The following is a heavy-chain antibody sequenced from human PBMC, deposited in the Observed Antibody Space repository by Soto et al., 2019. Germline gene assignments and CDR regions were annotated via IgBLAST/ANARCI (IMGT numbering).Heavy chain of an antibody. V-gene: IGHV3-33*01. CDR2: IWYDGSNK. D-gene: IGHD3-16*02. CDR3: ARGTRLMMTFGGVIVRSLGNDY. CDR1: GFTFSSYG. J-gene: IGHJ4*02. Sequence: QVQLVESGGGMVQPGRSLRLSCAASGFTFSSYGMHWVRQAPGKGLEWVAVIWYDGSNKYYADSVKGRFTISRDNSKNTLYLQMNSLRAEDTAVYYCARGTRLMMTFGGVIVRSLGNDYWGQGTLVTVSS.